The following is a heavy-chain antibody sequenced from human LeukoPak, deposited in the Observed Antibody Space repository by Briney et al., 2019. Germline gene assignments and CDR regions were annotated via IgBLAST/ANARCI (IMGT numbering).Heavy chain of an antibody. CDR1: GGTFSTYA. D-gene: IGHD3-10*01. Sequence: SVKVSCKASGGTFSTYAISWLRQAPGQGLEWMGRIIPVLTMTNYAQTFQGRVTITADESTSTAYMELTGLRSEDTAVYFCARGSRGFWYFDLWGRGTLVSVSS. J-gene: IGHJ2*01. V-gene: IGHV1-69*04. CDR3: ARGSRGFWYFDL. CDR2: IIPVLTMT.